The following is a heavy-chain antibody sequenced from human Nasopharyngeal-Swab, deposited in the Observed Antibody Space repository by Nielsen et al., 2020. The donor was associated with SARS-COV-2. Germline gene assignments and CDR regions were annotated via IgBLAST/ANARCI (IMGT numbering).Heavy chain of an antibody. CDR2: IAHDASNE. V-gene: IGHV3-30*03. CDR1: GFTFSSFG. D-gene: IGHD4-17*01. CDR3: ARGSNGDYDN. J-gene: IGHJ4*02. Sequence: GESLKISCAASGFTFSSFGMHWVRQAPGKGLEWVAFIAHDASNEYYGDSVKGRFSISRDSSKNTLYLALDSLRADDTAIYYCARGSNGDYDNWGQGTLVTVSS.